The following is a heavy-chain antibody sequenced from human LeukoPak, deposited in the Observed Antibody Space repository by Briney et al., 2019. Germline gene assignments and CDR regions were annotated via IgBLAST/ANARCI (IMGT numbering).Heavy chain of an antibody. J-gene: IGHJ4*02. D-gene: IGHD3-16*01. Sequence: SETLSLTCAVYGGSFSGYYWSWIRQPPGKGLEWIGEINHSGSTNYNPSLKSRVTISVDTSKNQFSLKLSSVTAADTAVYYCARLSVTRYPALRYDYVWGRTLRGFDYWGQGTLVTVSS. V-gene: IGHV4-34*01. CDR2: INHSGST. CDR3: ARLSVTRYPALRYDYVWGRTLRGFDY. CDR1: GGSFSGYY.